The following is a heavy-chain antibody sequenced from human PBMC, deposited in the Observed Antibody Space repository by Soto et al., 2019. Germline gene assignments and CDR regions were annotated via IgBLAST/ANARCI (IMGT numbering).Heavy chain of an antibody. CDR2: INPSGGST. V-gene: IGHV1-46*01. CDR1: GYTFTSYY. D-gene: IGHD2-15*01. CDR3: VRDHRGEYCSGGSCYRPGDY. Sequence: QVQLVQSGAEVKKPGASVKVSCKTSGYTFTSYYMHWVRQAPGQGLEWMGIINPSGGSTSYAQKFQGRVTMTRDTSTSTVYMELSSLRSEDTAVYYCVRDHRGEYCSGGSCYRPGDYWGQGTLVTVSS. J-gene: IGHJ4*02.